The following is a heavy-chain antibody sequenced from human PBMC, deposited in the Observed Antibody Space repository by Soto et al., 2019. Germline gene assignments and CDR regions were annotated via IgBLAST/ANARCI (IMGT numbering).Heavy chain of an antibody. J-gene: IGHJ4*02. D-gene: IGHD1-26*01. CDR1: GFTVSANY. V-gene: IGHV3-66*01. Sequence: PGGSLRLSCAASGFTVSANYMNWVRQAPGKGLEWVSVIYSGDTTYYADSVKGRFTISRDNSKNTLYLQMNSLRAEDTAVYYCARDNQWELPIDYWGQGALVTVSS. CDR3: ARDNQWELPIDY. CDR2: IYSGDTT.